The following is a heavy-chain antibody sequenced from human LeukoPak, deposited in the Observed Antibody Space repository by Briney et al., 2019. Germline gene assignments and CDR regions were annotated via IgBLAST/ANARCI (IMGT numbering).Heavy chain of an antibody. CDR2: ISWNSVNI. Sequence: PVGTLRLSCAASGFTFSDYVMNWGPEAPGHGLECVSGISWNSVNIAYADSVKGRFTISRDNAKHSLYLQMNSVTAEDRALYDCGKDIDFDDASGFDVWGIDSWGQGTLVTVSS. CDR1: GFTFSDYV. J-gene: IGHJ4*02. V-gene: IGHV3-9*01. CDR3: GKDIDFDDASGFDVWGIDS. D-gene: IGHD3-16*01.